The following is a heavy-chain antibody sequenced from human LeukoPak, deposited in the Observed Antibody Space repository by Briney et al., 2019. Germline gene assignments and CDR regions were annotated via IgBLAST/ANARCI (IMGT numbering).Heavy chain of an antibody. CDR1: GFTFSSYE. V-gene: IGHV3-48*03. J-gene: IGHJ6*03. D-gene: IGHD2-2*01. CDR2: ISSSGSTI. CDR3: ARGFNIVVVPAAIQVYVGYMDV. Sequence: PGGSLRLSCAASGFTFSSYEMNWVRQAPGKGLEWVSYISSSGSTIYYADSVKGRFTISRDNAKNSLYLQMNSLRAEDSAVYYCARGFNIVVVPAAIQVYVGYMDVWGKGTTVTISS.